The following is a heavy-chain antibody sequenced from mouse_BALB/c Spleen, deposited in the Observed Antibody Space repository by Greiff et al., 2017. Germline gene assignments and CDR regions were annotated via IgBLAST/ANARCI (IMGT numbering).Heavy chain of an antibody. J-gene: IGHJ2*01. CDR1: GFTFSSFG. CDR2: ISSGSSTI. Sequence: EVNLVESGGGLVQPGGSRKLSCAASGFTFSSFGMHWVRQAPEKGLEWVAYISSGSSTIYYADTAKGRFTISRDNPKNTLFLQMTSLRSEDTAMYYCARYYGSLDYWGQGTTLTVSS. D-gene: IGHD1-1*01. V-gene: IGHV5-17*02. CDR3: ARYYGSLDY.